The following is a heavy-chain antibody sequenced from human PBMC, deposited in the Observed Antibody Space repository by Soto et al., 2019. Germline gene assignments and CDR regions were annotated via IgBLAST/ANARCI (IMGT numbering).Heavy chain of an antibody. V-gene: IGHV3-11*05. Sequence: GGSLRLSCVASGLIFSYYYMAWIRRSPGKGLEWVSYISDGGSYTNHGNSVRGRVSVSRDDARNSLYLQIKNLRVEDTGVYYCARAPGAVNSYAGVDVWGQGTTVTVSS. D-gene: IGHD6-19*01. CDR1: GLIFSYYY. J-gene: IGHJ6*02. CDR2: ISDGGSYT. CDR3: ARAPGAVNSYAGVDV.